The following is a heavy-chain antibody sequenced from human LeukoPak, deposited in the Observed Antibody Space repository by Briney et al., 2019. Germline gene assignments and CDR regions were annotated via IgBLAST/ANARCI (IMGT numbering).Heavy chain of an antibody. CDR3: ARDRDCSSTSCYFVDAFDI. CDR1: GGSISSGGYY. J-gene: IGHJ3*02. V-gene: IGHV4-30-2*01. Sequence: SETLSLTCTVSGGSISSGGYYWSWIRQPPGKGLEWIGYIYHSGSTYYNPSLKSRVTISVDRSKNQFSLKLSSVTAADTAVYYCARDRDCSSTSCYFVDAFDIWGQGTMVTVSS. D-gene: IGHD2-2*01. CDR2: IYHSGST.